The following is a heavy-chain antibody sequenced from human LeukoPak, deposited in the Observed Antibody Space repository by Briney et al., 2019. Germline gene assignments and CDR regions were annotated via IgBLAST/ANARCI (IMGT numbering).Heavy chain of an antibody. CDR3: ATIARYYYDSSGYYNDAFDI. CDR1: GGSFSGYY. V-gene: IGHV4-34*01. J-gene: IGHJ3*02. D-gene: IGHD3-22*01. Sequence: SETLSLTCAVYGGSFSGYYWSWIRQPPGKGLEWIGEINHSGSTNYNPSLKSRVTISVDTSKNQFSLKLSSVTAADTAVYYCATIARYYYDSSGYYNDAFDIWGQGTMVTVSS. CDR2: INHSGST.